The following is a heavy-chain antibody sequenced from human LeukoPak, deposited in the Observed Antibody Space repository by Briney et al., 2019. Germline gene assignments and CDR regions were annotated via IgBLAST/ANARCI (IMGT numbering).Heavy chain of an antibody. J-gene: IGHJ3*02. Sequence: ASVKVSCKASGYTLTTSDINWVRQATGQGLEWMGWMNPNSGNTGYAQKFQGRVTMTRNTSISTAYMELSSLRSEDTAVYYCARGPSVRRGIFGVVISSRDAFDIWGQGTMVTVSS. D-gene: IGHD3-3*01. CDR2: MNPNSGNT. CDR3: ARGPSVRRGIFGVVISSRDAFDI. V-gene: IGHV1-8*01. CDR1: GYTLTTSD.